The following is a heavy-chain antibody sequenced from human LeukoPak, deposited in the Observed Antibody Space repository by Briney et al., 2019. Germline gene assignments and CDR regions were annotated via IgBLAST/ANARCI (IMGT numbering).Heavy chain of an antibody. J-gene: IGHJ4*02. Sequence: GASVKVSCKASGGTFSSYAISWVRQAPGQGLEWMGGIIPIFGTANYAQKFQGRVTITADESTSTAYMELSSLRSEDTAVYYCARSRGSYYYDSSGYYWFHFDYWGQGTLVTVSS. CDR1: GGTFSSYA. D-gene: IGHD3-22*01. CDR2: IIPIFGTA. CDR3: ARSRGSYYYDSSGYYWFHFDY. V-gene: IGHV1-69*13.